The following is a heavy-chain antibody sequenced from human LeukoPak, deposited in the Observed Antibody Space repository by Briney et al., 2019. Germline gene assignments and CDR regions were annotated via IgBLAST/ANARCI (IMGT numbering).Heavy chain of an antibody. CDR2: INPNSGGT. V-gene: IGHV1-2*02. Sequence: GSSVKVSCKASGGTFSSYAISWVRQAPGQGLEWMGWINPNSGGTNYAQKFQGRVTMTRDTSISTAYMELSRLRSDDTAVYYCARGRDGYTYRYYFDYWGQGTLVTVSS. CDR3: ARGRDGYTYRYYFDY. D-gene: IGHD5-24*01. J-gene: IGHJ4*02. CDR1: GGTFSSYA.